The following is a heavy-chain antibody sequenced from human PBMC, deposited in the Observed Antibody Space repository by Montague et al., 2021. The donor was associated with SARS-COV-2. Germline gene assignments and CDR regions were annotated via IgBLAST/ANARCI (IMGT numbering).Heavy chain of an antibody. CDR2: TYYRTMWYS. Sequence: CPISGDSVSNNIASWNWIRQSPSRGLEWLGRTYYRTMWYSDSAVSVKSRVTINPDTSKNQFSLQLNSESPEDTAVYYCARGGFGTTVALFTKWGQGTLVIVSS. CDR3: ARGGFGTTVALFTK. D-gene: IGHD1-1*01. J-gene: IGHJ4*02. V-gene: IGHV6-1*01. CDR1: GDSVSNNIAS.